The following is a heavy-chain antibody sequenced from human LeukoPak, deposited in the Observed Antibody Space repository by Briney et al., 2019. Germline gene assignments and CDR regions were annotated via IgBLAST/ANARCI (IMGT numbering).Heavy chain of an antibody. CDR2: ISWNSGSI. V-gene: IGHV3-9*01. Sequence: GGSLRLSCAASGFTFDDYAMHWVRQAPGKGLEWFSGISWNSGSIGYADSVKGRFTISRDNAKNSLYLQMNSLRAEDTAVYYCARETEYSTSNWFDPWGQGTLVTVSS. CDR3: ARETEYSTSNWFDP. J-gene: IGHJ5*02. D-gene: IGHD6-6*01. CDR1: GFTFDDYA.